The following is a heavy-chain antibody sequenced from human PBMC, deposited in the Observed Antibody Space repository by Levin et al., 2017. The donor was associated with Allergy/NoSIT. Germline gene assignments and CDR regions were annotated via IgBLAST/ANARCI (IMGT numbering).Heavy chain of an antibody. V-gene: IGHV3-30-3*01. CDR1: GFTFSSYA. J-gene: IGHJ4*02. D-gene: IGHD6-19*01. CDR3: ARKTQWLVGYFDY. CDR2: ISYDGSNK. Sequence: GGSLRLSCAASGFTFSSYAMHWVRQAPGKGLEWVAVISYDGSNKYYADSVKGRFTISRDNSKNTLYLQMNSLRAEDTAVYYCARKTQWLVGYFDYWGQGTLVTVSS.